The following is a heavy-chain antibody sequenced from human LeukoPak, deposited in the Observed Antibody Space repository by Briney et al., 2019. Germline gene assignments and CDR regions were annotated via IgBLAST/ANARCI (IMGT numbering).Heavy chain of an antibody. V-gene: IGHV1-18*01. CDR2: ISAYNGNT. Sequence: ASVKVSCKASGYTFTSYGISWVRQAAGQGLEWMGWISAYNGNTNYAQKLHGRVTMTTDTSTSTAYMELRSLRSDDTAVYYCARWPGPRWFGDYYFDYWGQGTLVTVSS. D-gene: IGHD3-10*01. CDR1: GYTFTSYG. CDR3: ARWPGPRWFGDYYFDY. J-gene: IGHJ4*02.